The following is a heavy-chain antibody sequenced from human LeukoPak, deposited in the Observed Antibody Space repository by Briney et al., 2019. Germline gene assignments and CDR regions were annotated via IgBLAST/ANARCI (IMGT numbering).Heavy chain of an antibody. CDR3: ASAVTTYGGDY. CDR2: INHSGST. J-gene: IGHJ4*02. Sequence: SETLSLTCAVYGGSFSGYYWSWIRQPPGKGLEWIGEINHSGSTNYNPSLKSRVTISVDTSKNQFSLKLSSVTAADTAVYYCASAVTTYGGDYWGQGTLVTVSS. V-gene: IGHV4-34*01. D-gene: IGHD4-17*01. CDR1: GGSFSGYY.